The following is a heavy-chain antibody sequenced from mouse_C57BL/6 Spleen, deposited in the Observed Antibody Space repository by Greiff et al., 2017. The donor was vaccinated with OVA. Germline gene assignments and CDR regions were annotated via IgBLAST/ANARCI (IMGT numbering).Heavy chain of an antibody. CDR3: ARPDSSGYLAWFAY. V-gene: IGHV1-80*01. J-gene: IGHJ3*01. CDR2: IYPGDGDT. Sequence: QVQLQQSGAELVKPGASVKISCKASGYAFSSYWMNWVKQRPGKGLEWIGQIYPGDGDTNYNGKFKGKATLTADKSSSTAYMQLSSLTSEDSAVYFCARPDSSGYLAWFAYWGQGTLVTVSA. D-gene: IGHD3-2*02. CDR1: GYAFSSYW.